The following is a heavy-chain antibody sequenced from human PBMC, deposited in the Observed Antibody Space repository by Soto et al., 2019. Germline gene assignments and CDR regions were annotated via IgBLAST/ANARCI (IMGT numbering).Heavy chain of an antibody. J-gene: IGHJ4*02. CDR3: AKHRGSNSFYPLDY. Sequence: PGGSLRLSCAASGFTFSSYGMHWVRQAPGKGLEWVAVIWYDGSNKYYADSVKGRFTISRDNSKNTLYLQMNSLRAEDTAVYYSAKHRGSNSFYPLDYWGQGTLVTVSS. D-gene: IGHD2-2*01. V-gene: IGHV3-33*06. CDR2: IWYDGSNK. CDR1: GFTFSSYG.